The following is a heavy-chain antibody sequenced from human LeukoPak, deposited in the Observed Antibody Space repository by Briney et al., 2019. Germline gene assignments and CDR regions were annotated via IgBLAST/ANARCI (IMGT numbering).Heavy chain of an antibody. V-gene: IGHV5-51*01. D-gene: IGHD4-17*01. CDR3: ARVFDDGDNFDY. J-gene: IGHJ4*02. Sequence: GESLKISCKGSGYSFSRYWIGWVRQMPGKALEWMGIIYPGDSDTRYSPSFQGQVSISADKSISTAYLQWSSLRASGTAMYYCARVFDDGDNFDYWGQGTLVTVSS. CDR1: GYSFSRYW. CDR2: IYPGDSDT.